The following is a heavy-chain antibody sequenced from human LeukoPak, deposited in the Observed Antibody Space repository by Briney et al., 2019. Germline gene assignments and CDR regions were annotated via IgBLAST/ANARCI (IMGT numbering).Heavy chain of an antibody. V-gene: IGHV3-21*01. Sequence: TGGSLRLSCAASGFTFSSYSMNWVRQAPGKGLEWVSSISSSSSYIYYADSVKGRFTISRDNAKNSLYLQMNSLRAEDTAVYYCARDQGAGIDYWGQGTLVTVSS. D-gene: IGHD4/OR15-4a*01. J-gene: IGHJ4*02. CDR1: GFTFSSYS. CDR3: ARDQGAGIDY. CDR2: ISSSSSYI.